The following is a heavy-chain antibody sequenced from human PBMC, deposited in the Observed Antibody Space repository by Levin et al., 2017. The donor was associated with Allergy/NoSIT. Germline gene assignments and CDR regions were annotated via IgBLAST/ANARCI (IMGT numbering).Heavy chain of an antibody. V-gene: IGHV3-30-3*01. J-gene: IGHJ4*02. CDR3: AILRLFPSTHFDY. D-gene: IGHD3-22*01. Sequence: PGGSLRLSCAASGFTFSSYAMHWVRQAPGKGLEWVAVISYDGSNKYYADSVKGRFTISRDNSKNTLYLQMNSLRAEDTAVYYCAILRLFPSTHFDYWGQGTLVTVSS. CDR1: GFTFSSYA. CDR2: ISYDGSNK.